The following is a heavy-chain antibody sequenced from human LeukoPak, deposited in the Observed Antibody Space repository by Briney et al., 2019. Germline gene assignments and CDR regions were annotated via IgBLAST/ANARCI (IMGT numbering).Heavy chain of an antibody. CDR2: IYYSGTT. Sequence: GTLRLSCAASGFTFDDYGMSWVRQAPGKGLEWIGGIYYSGTTYYNPSLTSRVTISVDTSKNQFSPRLTSVTAADTAVYYCARHVRFLEWLSSYYFDYWGQGTLVTVSS. J-gene: IGHJ4*02. D-gene: IGHD3-3*01. V-gene: IGHV4-39*01. CDR1: GFTFDDYG. CDR3: ARHVRFLEWLSSYYFDY.